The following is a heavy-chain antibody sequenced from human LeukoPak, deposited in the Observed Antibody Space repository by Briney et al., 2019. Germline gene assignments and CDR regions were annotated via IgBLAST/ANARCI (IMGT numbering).Heavy chain of an antibody. J-gene: IGHJ4*02. CDR1: GYTFTGYY. V-gene: IGHV1-2*02. D-gene: IGHD1-26*01. CDR2: INPNSGGT. Sequence: ASVTVSCKASGYTFTGYYMHWVRQAPGQGLEWMGWINPNSGGTNYAQKFQGRVTMTRDTSISTAYMELSRLRSDDTAVYYCARGRDYGSYFDYWGQGTLVTVSS. CDR3: ARGRDYGSYFDY.